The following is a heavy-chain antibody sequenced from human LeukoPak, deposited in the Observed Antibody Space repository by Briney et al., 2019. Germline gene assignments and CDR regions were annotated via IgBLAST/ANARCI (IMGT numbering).Heavy chain of an antibody. V-gene: IGHV4-61*01. Sequence: LETLSLTCTVSGVSVSSGSYYWSWIRQPPGRGLEWIAYIHYSGSAAYNPSLKSRVTISRDMSTNQFSLKMTSVTAADTAVYFCARDMGAPDYGSYSVDYWGQGTLVTVSS. J-gene: IGHJ4*02. D-gene: IGHD4-23*01. CDR2: IHYSGSA. CDR3: ARDMGAPDYGSYSVDY. CDR1: GVSVSSGSYY.